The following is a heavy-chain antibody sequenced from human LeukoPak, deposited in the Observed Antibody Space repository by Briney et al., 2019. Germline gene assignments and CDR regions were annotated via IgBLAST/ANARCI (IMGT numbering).Heavy chain of an antibody. CDR1: GFSFSAYG. D-gene: IGHD3-16*01. CDR2: IWYDGSNK. CDR3: ARDLLGLPHKYFDS. Sequence: GGSLRLSCAASGFSFSAYGMHWVRQAPGKGLEWVAYIWYDGSNKEYANLVKGRFTISRDTSKSTVNLQMNSLRPEDTAVYYCARDLLGLPHKYFDSWGQGTLVTVSS. J-gene: IGHJ4*02. V-gene: IGHV3-30*02.